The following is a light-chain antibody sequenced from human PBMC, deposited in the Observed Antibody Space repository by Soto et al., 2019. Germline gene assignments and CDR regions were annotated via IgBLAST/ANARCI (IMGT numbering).Light chain of an antibody. CDR3: TSYTSSRLRV. Sequence: QSVLTQPASVSGSPGQSITISCTGTSSDVGGSNYVSWYQQHPGKAPKLIIYDVSNRPSGVSLRFSGSKSGNTASLTISGLQAEDEADYYCTSYTSSRLRVFGGGTKLTVL. CDR2: DVS. J-gene: IGLJ3*02. V-gene: IGLV2-14*01. CDR1: SSDVGGSNY.